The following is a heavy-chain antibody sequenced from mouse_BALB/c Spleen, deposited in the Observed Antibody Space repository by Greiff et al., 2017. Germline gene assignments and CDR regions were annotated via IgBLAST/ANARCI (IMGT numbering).Heavy chain of an antibody. Sequence: EVKLMESGPGLVKPSQTVSLTCTVTGISITTGNYRWSWIRQFPGNKLEWIGYIYYSGTITYNPSLTSRTTITRDTSKNQFFLEMNSLTAEDTATYYCARYDGYPTRFAYWGQGTLVTVSA. J-gene: IGHJ3*01. CDR3: ARYDGYPTRFAY. CDR1: GISITTGNYR. CDR2: IYYSGTI. D-gene: IGHD2-3*01. V-gene: IGHV3-5*02.